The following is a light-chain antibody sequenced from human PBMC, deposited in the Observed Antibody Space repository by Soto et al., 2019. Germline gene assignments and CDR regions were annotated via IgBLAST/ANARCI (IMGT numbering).Light chain of an antibody. J-gene: IGLJ1*01. CDR1: TCDIGGYDY. V-gene: IGLV2-8*01. Sequence: QSALTQPPSASGSPGQSVAISCTGTTCDIGGYDYVSWYQQHPGKAPKLMIYEVNKRPSGVPDRFSGSKSGNTASLTVSGLQAEDEADYYCSSHGGNSPYVFGTGTQLTVL. CDR3: SSHGGNSPYV. CDR2: EVN.